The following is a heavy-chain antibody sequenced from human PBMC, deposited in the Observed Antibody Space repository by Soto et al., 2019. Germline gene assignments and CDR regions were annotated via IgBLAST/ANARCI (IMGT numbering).Heavy chain of an antibody. CDR2: IWYDGSNK. CDR3: ARAPSLPGGYYYYYMDV. V-gene: IGHV3-33*01. Sequence: GGSLRLSCAASGFTFSSYGMHWVRQAPGKGLEWVTVIWYDGSNKYYADSVKGRFTISRDNSKNTLYLQMNSLRAEDTAVYYCARAPSLPGGYYYYYMDVWGKGTTVTVSS. J-gene: IGHJ6*03. CDR1: GFTFSSYG. D-gene: IGHD1-1*01.